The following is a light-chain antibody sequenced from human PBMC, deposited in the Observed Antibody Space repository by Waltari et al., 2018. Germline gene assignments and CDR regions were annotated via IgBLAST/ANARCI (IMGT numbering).Light chain of an antibody. J-gene: IGLJ2*01. CDR3: QAWDSATVV. V-gene: IGLV3-1*01. CDR1: NLGRKY. CDR2: QDT. Sequence: SYELIQPPSVSVSPGQRASITCSAANLGRKYVCWYQQKPGQPPVLIIYQDTERPSGIPERFSGSNSGNTATLTISGTQTLDEADYYCQAWDSATVVFGGGTKLTVL.